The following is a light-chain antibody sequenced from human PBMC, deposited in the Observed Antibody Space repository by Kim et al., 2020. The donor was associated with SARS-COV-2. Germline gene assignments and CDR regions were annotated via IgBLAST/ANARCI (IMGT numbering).Light chain of an antibody. Sequence: SYELTQPLSVSVSPGQTASITCSGDKLGDKYACWHQQKPGQSPVVVIYQDSKRPSGIPERFSGSNSGNTATLTISGTQAMDEADYYCQAWDSSIVVFGGGTQLTVL. V-gene: IGLV3-1*01. CDR2: QDS. CDR1: KLGDKY. J-gene: IGLJ2*01. CDR3: QAWDSSIVV.